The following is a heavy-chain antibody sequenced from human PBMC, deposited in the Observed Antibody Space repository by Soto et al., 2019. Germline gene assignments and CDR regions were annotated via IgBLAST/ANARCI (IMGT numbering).Heavy chain of an antibody. V-gene: IGHV3-53*01. CDR1: GLTVSSNY. J-gene: IGHJ4*02. Sequence: PGGSLRLSCAGSGLTVSSNYMSWVRQAPGKGLEWVSIIYSAGSTYYAASVKGRFTISRDNSKNTVYVQMNRLSAEDTAVYYCVRVFTDTAKVFDYWGPGTLVTVSS. CDR2: IYSAGST. CDR3: VRVFTDTAKVFDY. D-gene: IGHD5-18*01.